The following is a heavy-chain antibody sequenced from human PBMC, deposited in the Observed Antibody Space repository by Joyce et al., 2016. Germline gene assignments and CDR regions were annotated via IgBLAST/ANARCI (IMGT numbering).Heavy chain of an antibody. CDR2: VNPSDYDT. D-gene: IGHD6-19*01. J-gene: IGHJ4*02. V-gene: IGHV5-51*01. CDR1: GYSFTKYW. Sequence: EVQMVQSGAEVKKPGESLKISCTAAGYSFTKYWIAWVRQMPGTVLEWMGIVNPSDYDTRYSPSFQGQVTLSAEKSITTAYLQWNGLNASDTATYFCARRTIQVAAWFFDHWGQGTLVTVSS. CDR3: ARRTIQVAAWFFDH.